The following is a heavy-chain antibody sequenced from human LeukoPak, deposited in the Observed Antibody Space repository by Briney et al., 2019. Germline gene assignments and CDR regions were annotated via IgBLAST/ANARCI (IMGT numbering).Heavy chain of an antibody. CDR2: INHSGST. CDR1: GGSFSGYY. CDR3: ASPYSSSPNNWFDP. J-gene: IGHJ5*02. V-gene: IGHV4-34*01. D-gene: IGHD6-13*01. Sequence: PSETLSLTCAVYGGSFSGYYWSWIRQPPGKGLGWIGEINHSGSTNYNPSLKSRVTISVDTSKNQFSLKLSSVTAADTAVYYCASPYSSSPNNWFDPWGQGTLVTVSS.